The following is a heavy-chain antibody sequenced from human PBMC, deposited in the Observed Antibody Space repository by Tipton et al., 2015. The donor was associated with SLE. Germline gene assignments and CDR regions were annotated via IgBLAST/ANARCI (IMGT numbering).Heavy chain of an antibody. D-gene: IGHD3-22*01. CDR2: IYYRGST. J-gene: IGHJ4*02. CDR3: ARGRDSSGYYPYYFDY. V-gene: IGHV4-59*01. Sequence: TLSLTCTVSGGSISSYYWSWIRQPPGKGLEWIGYIYYRGSTNYNPSLKSRVTISVDTSKNQFSLKLSSVTAADTAVYYCARGRDSSGYYPYYFDYWGQSTLVPVSS. CDR1: GGSISSYY.